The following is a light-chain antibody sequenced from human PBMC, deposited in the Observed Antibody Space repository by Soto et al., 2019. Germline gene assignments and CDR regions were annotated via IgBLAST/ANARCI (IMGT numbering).Light chain of an antibody. CDR1: QSISVH. CDR2: AAF. CDR3: QQSYITPYT. Sequence: DIQMTQSPSSLSASVGDTVTITCRASQSISVHLNWYQQKPGKVPKLLIYAAFNLQSGVPLRFSGSGSETDFALTISSLQPEDFATYYCQQSYITPYTFGQGTKLEIK. V-gene: IGKV1-39*01. J-gene: IGKJ2*01.